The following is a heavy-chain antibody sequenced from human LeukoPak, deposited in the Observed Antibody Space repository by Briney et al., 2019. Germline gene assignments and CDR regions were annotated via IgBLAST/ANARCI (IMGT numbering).Heavy chain of an antibody. CDR2: IIPIFGTA. J-gene: IGHJ4*02. D-gene: IGHD2-15*01. Sequence: SVKVSCKASGGTFSIYAISWVRQAPGQGLEWMGGIIPIFGTANYAHKFQGRLTITADESTSTAYMELSSLRSEDTAVYYCARAPSGEVAANDYWGQGTLVTVSS. V-gene: IGHV1-69*13. CDR1: GGTFSIYA. CDR3: ARAPSGEVAANDY.